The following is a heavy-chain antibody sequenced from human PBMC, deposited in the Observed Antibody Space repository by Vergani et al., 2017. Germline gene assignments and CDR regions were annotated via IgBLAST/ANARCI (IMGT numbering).Heavy chain of an antibody. CDR2: ISSSSSYI. CDR1: GFTFSSYS. J-gene: IGHJ6*03. D-gene: IGHD6-13*01. V-gene: IGHV3-21*01. CDR3: AVVERSRSSSTDPLDYYYYYMDV. Sequence: EVQLVESGGGLVKPGGSLRLSCAASGFTFSSYSMNWVRQAPGKGLEWVSSISSSSSYIYYADSVNGRFTISRENAKNSLYLQMNSLRAEDTAVYYCAVVERSRSSSTDPLDYYYYYMDVWGKGTTVTVSS.